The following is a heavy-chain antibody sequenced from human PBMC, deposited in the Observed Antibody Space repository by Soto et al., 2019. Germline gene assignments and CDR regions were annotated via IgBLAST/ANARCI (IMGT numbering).Heavy chain of an antibody. Sequence: QITLKESGPTLVEPTQTLTLTCSFSGFSLTTSGVGVGWLRRAPGKALECLGIIYWDDDRRYNPSLKDRLTITKDTSKNQVVLSMTYMEPVDTATYYCAHRVPSRTSWDVGWFDSWGQGTLVTVS. CDR1: GFSLTTSGVG. CDR2: IYWDDDR. D-gene: IGHD1-26*01. J-gene: IGHJ5*01. V-gene: IGHV2-5*02. CDR3: AHRVPSRTSWDVGWFDS.